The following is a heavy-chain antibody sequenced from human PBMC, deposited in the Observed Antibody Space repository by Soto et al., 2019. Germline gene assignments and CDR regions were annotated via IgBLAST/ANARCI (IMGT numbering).Heavy chain of an antibody. CDR1: GGTFSRHA. CDR2: IIPIFGTA. Sequence: QVQLVQSGAEVRKPGSSVKVSCKASGGTFSRHAISWLRQAPGQGLEWMGGIIPIFGTANHAQKFQGRVTIIADESTSTVYMELSSLRSEYTAMYYCARGWGYDSNDYYYAYWGQGTLVIVSS. V-gene: IGHV1-69*01. J-gene: IGHJ4*02. D-gene: IGHD3-22*01. CDR3: ARGWGYDSNDYYYAY.